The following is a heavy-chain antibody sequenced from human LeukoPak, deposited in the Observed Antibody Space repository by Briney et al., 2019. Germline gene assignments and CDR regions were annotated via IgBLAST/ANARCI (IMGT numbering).Heavy chain of an antibody. CDR2: ISSSGSTI. D-gene: IGHD3-22*01. CDR1: GFTFSSYE. J-gene: IGHJ4*02. Sequence: SGGSLRLSCAASGFTFSSYEMNWVRQAPGKGLEWVSYISSSGSTIYYADSVKGRFTISRDNAKNSLYLQMNSLRAEDTAVYYCARDSPTYYYDSSGYPNFDYWGQGTLVTVSS. CDR3: ARDSPTYYYDSSGYPNFDY. V-gene: IGHV3-48*03.